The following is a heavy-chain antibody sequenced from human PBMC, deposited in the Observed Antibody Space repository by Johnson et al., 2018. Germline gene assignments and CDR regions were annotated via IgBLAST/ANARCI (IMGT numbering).Heavy chain of an antibody. J-gene: IGHJ6*02. V-gene: IGHV3-30*18. CDR1: GFTFSTYA. D-gene: IGHD3-3*01. CDR3: AKGSWDRHFGGIAV. CDR2: TSYNENEK. Sequence: QVQLVQSGGGVVQPGRSLRLSCEASGFTFSTYAMNWVRQAPGEGLEWVAVTSYNENEKHVADSVKGRFIISRDNSKNTVYLQMNSLRLEDTAGYYCAKGSWDRHFGGIAVWGHGTTVTVSS.